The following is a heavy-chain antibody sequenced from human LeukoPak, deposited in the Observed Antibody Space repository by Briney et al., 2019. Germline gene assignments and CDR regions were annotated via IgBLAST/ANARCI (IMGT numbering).Heavy chain of an antibody. J-gene: IGHJ2*01. CDR2: INPNSGGT. CDR1: GYTFTGYY. D-gene: IGHD3-9*01. CDR3: ARGQYYDILTGRNWYFDL. V-gene: IGHV1-2*04. Sequence: ASVKVSCKASGYTFTGYYMHWVRQAPGQGLEWMGWINPNSGGTNYAQKFQGWVTMTRDTSISTAYMELSRLRSDDTAVYYCARGQYYDILTGRNWYFDLWGRGTLVTVSS.